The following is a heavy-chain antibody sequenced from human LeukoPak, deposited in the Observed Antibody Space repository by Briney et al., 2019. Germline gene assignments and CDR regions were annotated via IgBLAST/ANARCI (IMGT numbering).Heavy chain of an antibody. CDR1: GFTFSSYG. V-gene: IGHV3-30*02. CDR3: AKDRCSNGIGCYYYYMDV. CDR2: ILFDGSNE. J-gene: IGHJ6*03. Sequence: GGSLRPSCAASGFTFSSYGMSWVSQPARGGLGSVVLILFDGSNEQYADSVKGRFSISRDSSKNILYLQMNSLRAEDTAVYYCAKDRCSNGIGCYYYYMDVWGKGTTL. D-gene: IGHD2-8*01.